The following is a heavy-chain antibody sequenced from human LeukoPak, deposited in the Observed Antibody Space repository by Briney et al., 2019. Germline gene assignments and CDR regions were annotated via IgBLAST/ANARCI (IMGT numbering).Heavy chain of an antibody. CDR2: INPSSGST. D-gene: IGHD1-14*01. J-gene: IGHJ3*02. V-gene: IGHV1-46*01. Sequence: ASVKVSCKASGYTYTSFYIHWVRHAPGQGLEWMGIINPSSGSTTYAQKFQGRVTMTRDMSTSTVYMELSSLRSEDTAVYYCARDLNLKTTGMRAFDIWGQGTMVTVSS. CDR1: GYTYTSFY. CDR3: ARDLNLKTTGMRAFDI.